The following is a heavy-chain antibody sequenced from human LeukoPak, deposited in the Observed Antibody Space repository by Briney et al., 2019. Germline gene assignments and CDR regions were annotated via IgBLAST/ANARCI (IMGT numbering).Heavy chain of an antibody. CDR3: AKGPRFSSSWYYFDY. V-gene: IGHV3-30*02. Sequence: PGGSLRLSCATSGFTLSIYGMHWVRQAPGKGLEWVAFIRYDGTSQYYADSVKGRFTISRDNSKNSLYLQMNSLRTEDTALYYCAKGPRFSSSWYYFDYWGQGTLVTVSS. CDR2: IRYDGTSQ. D-gene: IGHD6-13*01. J-gene: IGHJ4*02. CDR1: GFTLSIYG.